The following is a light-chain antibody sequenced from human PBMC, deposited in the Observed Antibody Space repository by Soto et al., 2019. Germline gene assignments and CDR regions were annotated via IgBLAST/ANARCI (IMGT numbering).Light chain of an antibody. CDR2: AAY. V-gene: IGKV1-9*01. J-gene: IGKJ5*01. Sequence: DSQLTTSPSFLSASVVYIAPITFRASHDVSDYLTWYQHAPGKAPNLLIYAAYTLQSGVPSRFSGSGSGTECSLTITSLQPEDFATYYCQYINGAPTINFGKGTRLEIK. CDR1: HDVSDY. CDR3: QYINGAPTIN.